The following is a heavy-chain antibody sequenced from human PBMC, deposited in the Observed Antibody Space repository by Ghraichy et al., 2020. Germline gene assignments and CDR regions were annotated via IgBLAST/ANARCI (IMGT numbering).Heavy chain of an antibody. CDR3: AKGLWIVGTTIPDY. CDR1: GYTFNAYA. V-gene: IGHV1-3*01. J-gene: IGHJ4*02. Sequence: ASVKVSCKTSTSGYTFNAYAMHLVRQAPVQRLEWMGWINAGDGDTKYSQKFQGRVTFTRDTSASTAYMELTNLRSEDTAVYYCAKGLWIVGTTIPDYWGQGTLVTVPT. CDR2: INAGDGDT. D-gene: IGHD1-26*01.